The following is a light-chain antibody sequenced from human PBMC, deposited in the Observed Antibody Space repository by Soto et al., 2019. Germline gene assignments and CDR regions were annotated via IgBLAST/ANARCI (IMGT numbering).Light chain of an antibody. CDR3: CSHAGSKNYYL. J-gene: IGLJ1*01. V-gene: IGLV2-11*01. CDR2: EVT. CDR1: SSDVGGYNF. Sequence: QSALTQPRSVSGSPGQSVTISCTGTSSDVGGYNFVSWYQQFPGKAPKLIIYEVTKRPSGVPDRFSGSKSGNTASLTVSGLQADDEADYYCCSHAGSKNYYLFGPGTKLTVL.